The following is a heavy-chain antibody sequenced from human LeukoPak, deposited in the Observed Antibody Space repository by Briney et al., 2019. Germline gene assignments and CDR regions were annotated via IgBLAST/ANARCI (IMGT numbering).Heavy chain of an antibody. CDR1: GGSITRYY. J-gene: IGHJ6*02. CDR2: ISSNGST. Sequence: PSETLSLTCTVSGGSITRYYWTWIRQPPGKGLEWIGYISSNGSTNFNPSLKSRVAISLDRSKRQFSLRLTSVTAADTAVYYCARDGCSSTSCYSDYYYGMDVWGQGTTVTVSS. CDR3: ARDGCSSTSCYSDYYYGMDV. V-gene: IGHV4-59*01. D-gene: IGHD2-2*01.